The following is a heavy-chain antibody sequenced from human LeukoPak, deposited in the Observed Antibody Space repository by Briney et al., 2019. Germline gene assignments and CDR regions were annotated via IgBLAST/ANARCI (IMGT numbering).Heavy chain of an antibody. CDR2: MNPNSGNT. V-gene: IGHV1-8*02. J-gene: IGHJ4*02. D-gene: IGHD3-10*01. Sequence: ASVKVSCKASGYTFTGYYMHWVRQATGQGLEWMGWMNPNSGNTGYAQKFQGRVTMTRNTSISTAYMELSSLRSEDTAVYYCARVKVKGSGSYLGYWGQGTLVTVSS. CDR1: GYTFTGYY. CDR3: ARVKVKGSGSYLGY.